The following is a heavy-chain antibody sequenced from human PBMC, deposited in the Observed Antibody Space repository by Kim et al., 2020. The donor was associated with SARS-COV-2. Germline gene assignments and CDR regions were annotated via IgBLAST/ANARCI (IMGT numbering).Heavy chain of an antibody. Sequence: GGSLRLSCAASGFTFSSYAMIWVRQAPGKGPEWVSAISGSVGSTYYADSVKGRFTISRYNSKNTLYLQMNSLRAEDTAVYYCAKDGSSSWSAFDIWGQGTMVTVSS. J-gene: IGHJ3*02. V-gene: IGHV3-23*01. CDR3: AKDGSSSWSAFDI. CDR1: GFTFSSYA. CDR2: ISGSVGST. D-gene: IGHD6-13*01.